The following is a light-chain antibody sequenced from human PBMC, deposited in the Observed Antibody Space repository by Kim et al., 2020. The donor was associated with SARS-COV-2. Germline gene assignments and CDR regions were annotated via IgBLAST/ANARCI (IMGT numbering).Light chain of an antibody. Sequence: SITISCTGTSSDVGGYNYVSWYQQHPGKAPKLMIYDVSNRPSGVSNRFSGSKSGNTASLTISGLQAEDEADYDCSSYTSSSTLVVFGGGTQLTVL. CDR3: SSYTSSSTLVV. J-gene: IGLJ2*01. V-gene: IGLV2-14*03. CDR1: SSDVGGYNY. CDR2: DVS.